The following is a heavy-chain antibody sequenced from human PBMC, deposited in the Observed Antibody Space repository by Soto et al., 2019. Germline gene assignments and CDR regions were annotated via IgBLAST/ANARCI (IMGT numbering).Heavy chain of an antibody. Sequence: GGSLRLSCAASGFTFSSYSMNWVRQAPGKGLEWVSYISSSSSTIYYADSVKGRFTISRDNAKNSLYLQMNSLRAEDTAVYYCARVDYYGSGSYYTDAFDIWGQGTMVTVSS. J-gene: IGHJ3*02. CDR1: GFTFSSYS. D-gene: IGHD3-10*01. V-gene: IGHV3-48*01. CDR3: ARVDYYGSGSYYTDAFDI. CDR2: ISSSSSTI.